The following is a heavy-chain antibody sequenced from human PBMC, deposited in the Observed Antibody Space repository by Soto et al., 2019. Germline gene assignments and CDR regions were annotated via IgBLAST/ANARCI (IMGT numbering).Heavy chain of an antibody. Sequence: QVQLQESGPGLVKPSETLSLTCVVSGGSISSHYWSWIRQPPGRGLEWIGFVHYSGSTNYSPSLKSRVSMQIDTSKNQFSLNLSSVTAAATAFYFCARRNFSASSLGPFDYWGQGILVTVSS. V-gene: IGHV4-59*11. CDR3: ARRNFSASSLGPFDY. D-gene: IGHD1-7*01. CDR1: GGSISSHY. CDR2: VHYSGST. J-gene: IGHJ4*02.